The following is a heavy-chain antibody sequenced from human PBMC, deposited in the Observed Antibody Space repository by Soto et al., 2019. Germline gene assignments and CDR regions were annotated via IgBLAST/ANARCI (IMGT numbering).Heavy chain of an antibody. Sequence: SETLSLTCTFSGGSISSYYWSLIRQPPGKGLEWIGYIYYSGSTNYNPSLKSRVTISVDTSKNQFSLKLSSVTAADTAVYYCARSGYSSGWFFDYWGQGTLVTVSS. CDR2: IYYSGST. CDR3: ARSGYSSGWFFDY. D-gene: IGHD6-19*01. V-gene: IGHV4-59*08. J-gene: IGHJ4*02. CDR1: GGSISSYY.